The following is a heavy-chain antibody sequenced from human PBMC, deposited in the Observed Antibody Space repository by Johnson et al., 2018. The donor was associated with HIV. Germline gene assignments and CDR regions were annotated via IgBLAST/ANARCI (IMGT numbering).Heavy chain of an antibody. CDR1: GFTFSDYY. Sequence: QVQLVESGGGLVKPGGSLRLSCAASGFTFSDYYMSWIRQTPGKGLEWVSYISSSGTTVYSADSVKGRFSISRDNAKHSLYLQMNSLRAEDTAVYYCARDRGYWDAFDIWGQGTTVTVSS. J-gene: IGHJ3*02. V-gene: IGHV3-11*04. CDR2: ISSSGTTV. D-gene: IGHD3-22*01. CDR3: ARDRGYWDAFDI.